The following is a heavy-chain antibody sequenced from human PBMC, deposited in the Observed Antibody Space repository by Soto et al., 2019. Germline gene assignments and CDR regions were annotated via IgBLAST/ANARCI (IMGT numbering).Heavy chain of an antibody. J-gene: IGHJ4*02. V-gene: IGHV3-11*01. CDR2: ISSSGSTI. Sequence: PXXSLRLSCAPSGIVFSVYYMRWLRQAPGKGLEWVSYISSSGSTIYYADSVKGRFTISRDNAKNSLYLQMNSLRAEDTTVYYCARDFGTFDYWGQGTLVTVSS. CDR3: ARDFGTFDY. CDR1: GIVFSVYY. D-gene: IGHD3-10*01.